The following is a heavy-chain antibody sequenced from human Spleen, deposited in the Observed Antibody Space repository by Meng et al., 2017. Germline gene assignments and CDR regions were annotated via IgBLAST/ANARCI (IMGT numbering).Heavy chain of an antibody. V-gene: IGHV1-2*02. J-gene: IGHJ2*01. CDR1: GYTFTGYY. CDR2: INPNSGGT. CDR3: ARDRTHRWDRHWYLNL. Sequence: ASVKVSCKASGYTFTGYYIHWVRQAPGQGLEWMGWINPNSGGTNFAQKFQGRVTMTRDTSMSAVYMELTSLKSDDTAVYYCARDRTHRWDRHWYLNLWGRGTLVTVSS. D-gene: IGHD1-26*01.